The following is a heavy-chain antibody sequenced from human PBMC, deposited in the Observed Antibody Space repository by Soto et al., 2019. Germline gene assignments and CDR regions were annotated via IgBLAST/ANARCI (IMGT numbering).Heavy chain of an antibody. V-gene: IGHV3-7*01. CDR2: IKQDGSEK. CDR3: ARTGFCGGDCYGVSGDAFDI. CDR1: GFTFSSYW. Sequence: GGSLRLSCAASGFTFSSYWMSWVRQAPGKGLEWVANIKQDGSEKYYVDSVKGRFTISRDNAKNSLYLQMNSLRAEDTAVYYCARTGFCGGDCYGVSGDAFDIWGQGTMVTVSS. D-gene: IGHD2-21*01. J-gene: IGHJ3*02.